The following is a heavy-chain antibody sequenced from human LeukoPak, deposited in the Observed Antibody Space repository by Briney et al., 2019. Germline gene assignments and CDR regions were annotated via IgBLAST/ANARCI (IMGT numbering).Heavy chain of an antibody. D-gene: IGHD6-6*01. J-gene: IGHJ4*02. Sequence: PSETLSLTCTVSGGSISSARHYWGWIPQPTGKGLEWIGRFCTSGNNYNPSLKSRVTLSADTSKNQFSLMLRSVTAADTAVYYGARGTAGRPPYCIDFWGQGTLVTVSS. CDR3: ARGTAGRPPYCIDF. CDR2: FCTSGN. CDR1: GGSISSARHY. V-gene: IGHV4-61*02.